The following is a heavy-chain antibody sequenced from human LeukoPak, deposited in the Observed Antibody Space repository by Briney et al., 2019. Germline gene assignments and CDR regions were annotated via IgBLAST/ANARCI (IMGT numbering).Heavy chain of an antibody. CDR3: ARDPGGYSYGYYLDN. D-gene: IGHD5-18*01. J-gene: IGHJ4*02. V-gene: IGHV3-11*05. Sequence: GRFTISRDNAKKSLYLQMSSLRVEDTAVYYCARDPGGYSYGYYLDNWGQGTTVTVSS.